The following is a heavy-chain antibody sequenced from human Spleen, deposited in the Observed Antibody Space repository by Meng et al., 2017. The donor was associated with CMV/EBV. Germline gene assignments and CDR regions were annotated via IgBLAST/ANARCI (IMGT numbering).Heavy chain of an antibody. V-gene: IGHV4-34*01. D-gene: IGHD2-15*01. CDR1: GGSFSGYY. CDR2: INHSGST. Sequence: QVQLTQWGAGLLKPSETLSLTCAVYGGSFSGYYWSWIRQPPGKGLEWIGEINHSGSTNYNPSLKSRVTISVDTSKNQFSLKLSSVTAADTAVYYCALKPNLKKGYCSGGSCYRGGGYFDYWGQGTLVTVSS. J-gene: IGHJ4*02. CDR3: ALKPNLKKGYCSGGSCYRGGGYFDY.